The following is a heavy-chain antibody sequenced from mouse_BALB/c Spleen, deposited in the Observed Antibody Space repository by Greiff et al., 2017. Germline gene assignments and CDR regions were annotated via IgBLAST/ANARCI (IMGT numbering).Heavy chain of an antibody. CDR1: GYTFTSYW. D-gene: IGHD1-1*02. CDR3: ARRARRGYAMDY. J-gene: IGHJ3*01. V-gene: IGHV1-87*01. Sequence: QVQLQQSGAELARPGASVKLSCKASGYTFTSYWMQWVKQRPGQGLEWIGAIYPGDGDTRYTQKFKGKATLTADKSSSTAYMQLSSLASEDSAVYYCARRARRGYAMDYWGQGTLVTVSA. CDR2: IYPGDGDT.